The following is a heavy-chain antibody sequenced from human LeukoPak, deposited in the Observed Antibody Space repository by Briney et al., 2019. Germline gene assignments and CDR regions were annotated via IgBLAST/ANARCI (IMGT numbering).Heavy chain of an antibody. CDR1: GGSISSYY. CDR3: ARGPHYYYMDV. J-gene: IGHJ6*03. CDR2: IYYSGST. V-gene: IGHV4-59*01. Sequence: SGTLSLTCTVSGGSISSYYWSWIRQPPGKGLEWIGYIYYSGSTNYNPSLKSRVTISVDTSKNQFSLKLSSVTAADTAVYYCARGPHYYYMDVWGKGTTVTISS.